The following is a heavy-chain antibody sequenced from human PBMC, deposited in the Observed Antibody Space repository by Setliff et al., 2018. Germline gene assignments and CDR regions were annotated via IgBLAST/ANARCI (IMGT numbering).Heavy chain of an antibody. CDR2: IHTTEGT. J-gene: IGHJ4*02. CDR3: AIGGGYCDFFDCFPFDN. Sequence: TSETLSLTCTVSGGSISNSYWTWVRQSAGKGLEWVGRIHTTEGTKYNPSLMSRVTVSMDTSKNQFSLDLTSVTAADTAVYYCAIGGGYCDFFDCFPFDNWGQGCLVTVSS. V-gene: IGHV4-4*07. D-gene: IGHD3-16*01. CDR1: GGSISNSY.